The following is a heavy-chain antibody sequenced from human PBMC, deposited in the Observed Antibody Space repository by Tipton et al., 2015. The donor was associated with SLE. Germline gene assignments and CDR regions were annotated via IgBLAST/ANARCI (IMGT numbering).Heavy chain of an antibody. CDR1: GVTVSSNY. CDR3: ASQSSGYSNYYGLDV. CDR2: VYNDGRT. D-gene: IGHD3-22*01. J-gene: IGHJ6*02. Sequence: QLVQSGGGLVQPGGSLRLSCAASGVTVSSNYMTWVRQAPGKGLEWVSIVYNDGRTFYADSVKGRFIISRDNSKNILYLQMNSLRAEDTAVYFCASQSSGYSNYYGLDVWGQGTTVTVSS. V-gene: IGHV3-53*04.